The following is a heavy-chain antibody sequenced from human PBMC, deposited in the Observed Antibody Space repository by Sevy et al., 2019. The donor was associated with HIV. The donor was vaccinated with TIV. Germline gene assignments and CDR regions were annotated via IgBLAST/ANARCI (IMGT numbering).Heavy chain of an antibody. D-gene: IGHD2-2*01. CDR3: ARDGVRCSSTSCFDY. V-gene: IGHV3-74*01. CDR1: GFTFSSYW. CDR2: INSDGSST. Sequence: GRSLRLSCAASGFTFSSYWMHWVRQAPGKGLVWVSRINSDGSSTSYADSVKGRFTISRDNAKNTLYLQMNSLRAEDTAVYYCARDGVRCSSTSCFDYWGQGTLVTVSS. J-gene: IGHJ4*02.